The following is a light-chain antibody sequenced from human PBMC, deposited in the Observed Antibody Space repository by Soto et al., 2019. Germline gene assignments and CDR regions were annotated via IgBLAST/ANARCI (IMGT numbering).Light chain of an antibody. V-gene: IGKV3-15*01. J-gene: IGKJ2*02. CDR1: QSVSSN. Sequence: EIVMTQSPATLSVSPGERATLSCRASQSVSSNLAWYQQKPGQAPRLLIYGASTRATGIPARFSGSGSGTAFPLTLSTPQSEDFAVYYCQQYNNWPPWTFGQGTKLEIK. CDR3: QQYNNWPPWT. CDR2: GAS.